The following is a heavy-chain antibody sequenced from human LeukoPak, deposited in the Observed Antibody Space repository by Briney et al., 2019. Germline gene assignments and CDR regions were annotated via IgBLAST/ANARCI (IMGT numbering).Heavy chain of an antibody. D-gene: IGHD2-15*01. CDR3: ARHVRDCSAGTCYSTSPFDY. J-gene: IGHJ4*02. V-gene: IGHV4-59*08. Sequence: PSETLSFTCTVAGTSISSYYWSWIRQPPGKGLELIGYIYYSGSTNYNPSLKSRVTMSRDTSNSKFSLKQSSVTAADTAAYYCARHVRDCSAGTCYSTSPFDYWGQGTLVTVSS. CDR1: GTSISSYY. CDR2: IYYSGST.